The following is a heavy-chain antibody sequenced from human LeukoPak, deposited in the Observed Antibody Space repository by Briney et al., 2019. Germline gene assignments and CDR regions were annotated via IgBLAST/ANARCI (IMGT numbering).Heavy chain of an antibody. CDR3: ARGLSVAGLDY. Sequence: GGSLRLSCAASGFTFSGYWMSWVRQAPGKGLEWVSYISSSGSTIYYADSVKGRFTISRDNAKNSLYLQMNSLRAEDTAVYYCARGLSVAGLDYWGQGTLVTVSS. J-gene: IGHJ4*02. CDR2: ISSSGSTI. V-gene: IGHV3-11*04. CDR1: GFTFSGYW. D-gene: IGHD6-19*01.